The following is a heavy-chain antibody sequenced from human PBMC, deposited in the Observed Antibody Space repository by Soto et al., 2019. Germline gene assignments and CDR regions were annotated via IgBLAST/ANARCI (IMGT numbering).Heavy chain of an antibody. Sequence: PSLTCAVSGASIGSGDSSWSWIRQPPGKGLEWIGYIYQNGNTYYSPSLMSRVTISVDRSKNQFSLRLNSVTAADTAVYYCARGVWGNSAYFDFWGQGTLVTVSS. D-gene: IGHD3-16*01. CDR1: GASIGSGDSS. V-gene: IGHV4-30-2*01. J-gene: IGHJ4*02. CDR2: IYQNGNT. CDR3: ARGVWGNSAYFDF.